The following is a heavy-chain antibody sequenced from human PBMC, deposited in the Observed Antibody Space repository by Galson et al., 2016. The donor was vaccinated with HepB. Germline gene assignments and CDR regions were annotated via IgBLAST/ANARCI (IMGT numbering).Heavy chain of an antibody. CDR1: GFTFSSYW. CDR3: VRDRAVTNWFDP. J-gene: IGHJ5*02. D-gene: IGHD4-17*01. Sequence: SLRLSCAASGFTFSSYWMHWVRQAPGKGLVWVSRINGDGSSTNYADSVKGRFTISRDNAKKTLYLQMNSLRDEDTAVYFCVRDRAVTNWFDPWGQGTLVTVSS. CDR2: INGDGSST. V-gene: IGHV3-74*01.